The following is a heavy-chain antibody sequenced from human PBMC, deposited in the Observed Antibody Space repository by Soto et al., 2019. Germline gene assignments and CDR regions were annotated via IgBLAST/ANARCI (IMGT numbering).Heavy chain of an antibody. D-gene: IGHD2-21*01. J-gene: IGHJ3*02. V-gene: IGHV4-31*02. CDR1: GGSISTGGHY. CDR3: ARGIVIAGGAGLEI. CDR2: MYYSGNT. Sequence: QVQLQEWGPGLVKPSETLSLKCSVSGGSISTGGHYWSWLRQHPGKGLEWIGDMYYSGNTYYNPSLNSRVTISIEASKNQSSLQLTPVTAADSGGYSCARGIVIAGGAGLEIGGQGTRVAVSS.